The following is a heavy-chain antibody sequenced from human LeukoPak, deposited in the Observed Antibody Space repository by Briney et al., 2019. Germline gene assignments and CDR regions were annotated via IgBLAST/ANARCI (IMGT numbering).Heavy chain of an antibody. Sequence: ASVKVSCKTSGGTFSSYAISWVRQAPGQGLEWMGGIIPIFGTANYAQKFQGGVTITADKSTSTAYMELSSLRSEDTAVYYCARDGGYCSGGSCLDAFDIWGQGTMVTVSS. CDR2: IIPIFGTA. V-gene: IGHV1-69*06. D-gene: IGHD2-15*01. J-gene: IGHJ3*02. CDR3: ARDGGYCSGGSCLDAFDI. CDR1: GGTFSSYA.